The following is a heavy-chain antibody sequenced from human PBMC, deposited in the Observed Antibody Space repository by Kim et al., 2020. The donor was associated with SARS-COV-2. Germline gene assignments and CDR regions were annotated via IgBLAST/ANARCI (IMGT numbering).Heavy chain of an antibody. CDR3: ARMLIPPTTSYQQN. CDR1: GFSLTTRGMS. J-gene: IGHJ4*02. CDR2: IDWEDDK. D-gene: IGHD3-16*01. Sequence: SGPTLVNPTQTLTLTCTFSGFSLTTRGMSLSWIRQPPGKALEWLARIDWEDDKYYTTSLSTRLTISKDTSKNQVVLTVTNMDPVDTATYYCARMLIPPTTSYQQNWGQGTLVTVSS. V-gene: IGHV2-70*11.